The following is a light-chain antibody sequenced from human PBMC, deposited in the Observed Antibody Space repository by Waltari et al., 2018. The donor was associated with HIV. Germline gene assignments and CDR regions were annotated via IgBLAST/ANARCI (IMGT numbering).Light chain of an antibody. CDR3: EQYHHLPWT. CDR2: GAS. V-gene: IGKV1-33*01. Sequence: DIQMTQSPSSLSASVGDSVTITCQASQDISHSLNWFQQRPGQAPKLLISGASNLETGVPSRFSGSGSGTDFTFTISSLQPEDIATYYCEQYHHLPWTFGLGAKVEIK. J-gene: IGKJ1*01. CDR1: QDISHS.